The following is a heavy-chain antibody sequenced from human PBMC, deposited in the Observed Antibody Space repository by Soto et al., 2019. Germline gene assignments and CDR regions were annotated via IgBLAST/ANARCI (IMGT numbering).Heavy chain of an antibody. CDR2: ISYDGSNK. CDR3: ARGMVGMATIDD. J-gene: IGHJ4*02. Sequence: QVQLVESGGGVVQPGRSLRLSCAASGFTFSSYAMHWVRQAPGKGLEWVAVISYDGSNKYYADSVKGRFTISRDNSKNTLYLQMNSLRAEDTAVYYCARGMVGMATIDDWGQGTLVTVSS. V-gene: IGHV3-30-3*01. CDR1: GFTFSSYA. D-gene: IGHD2-21*01.